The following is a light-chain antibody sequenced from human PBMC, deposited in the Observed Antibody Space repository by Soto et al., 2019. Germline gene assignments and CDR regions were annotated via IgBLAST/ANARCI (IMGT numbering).Light chain of an antibody. J-gene: IGKJ1*01. V-gene: IGKV1-5*03. CDR1: QSISSW. Sequence: DIQMTQSPSTLSASVGDRVTITCRASQSISSWLAWYQQKPGKAPKLLIYKASTLESGVPSNFSGSGSGTEFTLTISSLQPGDFATYYCQQLNSYPRTFGQGTKVDIK. CDR2: KAS. CDR3: QQLNSYPRT.